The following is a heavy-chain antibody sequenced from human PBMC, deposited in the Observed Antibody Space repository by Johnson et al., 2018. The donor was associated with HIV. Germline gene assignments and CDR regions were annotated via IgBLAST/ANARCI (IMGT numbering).Heavy chain of an antibody. D-gene: IGHD1-1*01. CDR1: GFTFSDYY. V-gene: IGHV3-11*01. CDR3: ARVKSGTTFHAFDI. J-gene: IGHJ3*02. CDR2: ISKSGSTI. Sequence: QVQLVESGGGLVKPGGSLRLSCAASGFTFSDYYMTWIRQAPGKGLEWISYISKSGSTIYYADSVQGRFTISRDNAKNSLYLQMNSLRAEDTALYFCARVKSGTTFHAFDIWGQGTMVTVSS.